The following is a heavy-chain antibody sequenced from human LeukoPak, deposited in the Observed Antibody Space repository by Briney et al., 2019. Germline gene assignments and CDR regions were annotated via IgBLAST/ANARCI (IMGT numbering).Heavy chain of an antibody. CDR2: ISSSSSYI. CDR1: GFTFSIYS. CDR3: ARNKKTYTPMGH. Sequence: PGGSLRLSCAASGFTFSIYSMNWVRQAPGKGLEWVSSISSSSSYIYYADSVKGRFTISRDNAKNSLYLQMNSLRAEDTAVYYCARNKKTYTPMGHWGQGTLVTVSS. D-gene: IGHD3-16*01. J-gene: IGHJ4*02. V-gene: IGHV3-21*04.